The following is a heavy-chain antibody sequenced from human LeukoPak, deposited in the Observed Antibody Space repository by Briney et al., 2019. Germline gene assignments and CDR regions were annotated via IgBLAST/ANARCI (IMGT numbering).Heavy chain of an antibody. CDR2: FYYSGST. Sequence: KPSVTLSLTCTVSGGSIRSYFWSWIPQPPGKGREWIGYFYYSGSTNYNPSLKSRVSISVDTSKKQFSLKLSSVTAADTAVYYCARRPDGTSHFDYWGQGTLVTVSS. CDR3: ARRPDGTSHFDY. J-gene: IGHJ4*02. V-gene: IGHV4-59*08. D-gene: IGHD6-6*01. CDR1: GGSIRSYF.